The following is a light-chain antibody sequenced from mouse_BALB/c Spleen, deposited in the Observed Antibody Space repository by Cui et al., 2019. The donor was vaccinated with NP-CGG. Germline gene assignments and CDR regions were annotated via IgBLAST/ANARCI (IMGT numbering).Light chain of an antibody. V-gene: IGLV1*01. Sequence: QAVVTQESALTTSPGETVTLTCRSSTGAVTTSNYANWVQEKPDHLFTGLIGGTNNRAPRVPARFSGSLIGDKAALTITGAQTDDEAIYFCALWYSNHWVFGGGTKLTVL. CDR3: ALWYSNHWV. J-gene: IGLJ1*01. CDR1: TGAVTTSNY. CDR2: GTN.